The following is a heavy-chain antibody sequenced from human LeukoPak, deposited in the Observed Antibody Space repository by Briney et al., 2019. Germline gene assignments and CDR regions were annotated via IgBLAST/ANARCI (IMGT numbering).Heavy chain of an antibody. J-gene: IGHJ4*02. CDR3: AREAAAGTIDY. CDR1: GYTFTSYG. V-gene: IGHV1-18*01. Sequence: ASVKVSCKASGYTFTSYGISWVRQAPGQGLEWMGWISAYNGNTNYAQKLQGRVTMTRNTSISTAYMELSSLRSEDTAVYYCAREAAAGTIDYWGQGTLVTVSS. D-gene: IGHD6-13*01. CDR2: ISAYNGNT.